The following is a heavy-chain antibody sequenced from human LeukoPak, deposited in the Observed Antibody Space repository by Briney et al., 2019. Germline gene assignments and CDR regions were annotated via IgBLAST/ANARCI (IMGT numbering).Heavy chain of an antibody. D-gene: IGHD3-10*01. CDR2: INYSGST. V-gene: IGHV4-39*01. J-gene: IGHJ4*02. CDR1: GGSISSSSYY. Sequence: PSETLSLTCTVSGGSISSSSYYWGWLRQPPGKGLEWVGSINYSGSTYNNPSLKSRVTMSVDTSKNQFSLKLSSVTAADTAVYYCARHASGSYSYWGQGTLVTVAS. CDR3: ARHASGSYSY.